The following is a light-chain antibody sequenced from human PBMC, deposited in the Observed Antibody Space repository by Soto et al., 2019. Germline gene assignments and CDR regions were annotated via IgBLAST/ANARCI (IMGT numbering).Light chain of an antibody. CDR2: GAS. CDR1: QSVISTY. V-gene: IGKV3-20*01. CDR3: QQFGSSPTT. J-gene: IGKJ2*01. Sequence: IVLTQSPGTLSLSPGERATLSCRASQSVISTYLAWYQQQPGQAPRLLLYGASNRATGIPDRFSGSGSGTDFTLTITRLEPEDFAVYFCQQFGSSPTTFGQGTILDIK.